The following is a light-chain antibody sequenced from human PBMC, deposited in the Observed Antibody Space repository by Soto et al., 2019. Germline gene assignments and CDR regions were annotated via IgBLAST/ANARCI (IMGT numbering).Light chain of an antibody. CDR2: EVS. V-gene: IGLV2-18*02. CDR1: SSDVGSYNR. CDR3: YSFTRSNTYV. J-gene: IGLJ1*01. Sequence: QSLLTQPPSGSGSPGQSVTLSCTGTSSDVGSYNRVSWYQQPPGTAPKVIIYEVSNRPSGVPDRFSGSKSGNTASLTISGLQPEDEADYYCYSFTRSNTYVFGTGTKVTVL.